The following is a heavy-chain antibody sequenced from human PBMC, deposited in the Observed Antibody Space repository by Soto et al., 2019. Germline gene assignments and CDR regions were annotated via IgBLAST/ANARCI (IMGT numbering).Heavy chain of an antibody. J-gene: IGHJ6*02. Sequence: EVQLVESGGGLVQPGGSLRLSCAASGFTFSDYWMHWVRQAPGEGLVWVSRVKWDGSTANYGDSEKGRCTISRDNAKNTLYSQLNSLRPEDTGLYYCARGIRDNYGMDVWGQGTTVTVSS. CDR2: VKWDGSTA. CDR1: GFTFSDYW. V-gene: IGHV3-74*01. D-gene: IGHD3-10*01. CDR3: ARGIRDNYGMDV.